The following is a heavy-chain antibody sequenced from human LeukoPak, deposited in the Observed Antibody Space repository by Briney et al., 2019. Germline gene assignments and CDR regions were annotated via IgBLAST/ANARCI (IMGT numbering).Heavy chain of an antibody. J-gene: IGHJ4*02. V-gene: IGHV4-4*07. D-gene: IGHD6-6*01. Sequence: PSETLSLTCTVSGASIRDYYWSWIRQPAGKGLEWIGHINTSGRTNCGPSLKSRVTMSVDTSKKQFSLKLSSVTAADTAVYYCARDPQLGSFDYWGQGTLVTVSS. CDR3: ARDPQLGSFDY. CDR2: INTSGRT. CDR1: GASIRDYY.